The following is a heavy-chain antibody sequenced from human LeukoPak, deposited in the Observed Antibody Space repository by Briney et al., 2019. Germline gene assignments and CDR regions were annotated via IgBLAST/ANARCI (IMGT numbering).Heavy chain of an antibody. CDR2: ISGSGGST. CDR1: GFTFSSYA. Sequence: GGSLRLSCAASGFTFSSYAMSWVRQAPGKGLEGVSAISGSGGSTYYADSVKGRFTISRDNSKNTLYLQMNSLRAEDTAVYYCAKDLQDSWGAFDIWGQWTMVTVSS. CDR3: AKDLQDSWGAFDI. V-gene: IGHV3-23*01. D-gene: IGHD1-26*01. J-gene: IGHJ3*02.